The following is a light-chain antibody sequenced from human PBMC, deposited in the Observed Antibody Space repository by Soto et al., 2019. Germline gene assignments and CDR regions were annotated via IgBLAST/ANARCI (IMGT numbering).Light chain of an antibody. CDR3: MQALQTPLT. J-gene: IGKJ1*01. Sequence: DIVMTQSPLSLPVTPGEPASISFRSSQSLLHNNGNKYLHWYLQKPGQSPQLLIYLGYNRASGVPDRFSGSGSGTDFTLKISRVEAEDVGVYYCMQALQTPLTFGQGTKVDIK. CDR1: QSLLHNNGNKY. V-gene: IGKV2-28*01. CDR2: LGY.